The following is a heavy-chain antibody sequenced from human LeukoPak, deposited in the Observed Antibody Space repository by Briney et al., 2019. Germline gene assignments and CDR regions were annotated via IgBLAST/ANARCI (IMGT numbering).Heavy chain of an antibody. J-gene: IGHJ4*02. D-gene: IGHD6-13*01. CDR1: GYTFTGYY. Sequence: ASVKVSCKASGYTFTGYYMHWVRQAPGQGLEWMGWINPNRGGTNYAQKFQGRVTLTRDTSISTAYMELSSLRSDDTAVYYCARTSSSWYYFDYWGQGTLVTVSS. CDR2: INPNRGGT. V-gene: IGHV1-2*02. CDR3: ARTSSSWYYFDY.